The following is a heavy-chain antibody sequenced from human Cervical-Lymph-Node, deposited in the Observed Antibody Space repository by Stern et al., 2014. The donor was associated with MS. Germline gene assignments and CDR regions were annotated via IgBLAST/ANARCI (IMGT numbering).Heavy chain of an antibody. CDR1: GGSISSSSYY. CDR2: IYYSGST. Sequence: QLQLQESGPGLVKPSETLSLTCTVSGGSISSSSYYWGWIRQPPGKGLEWIGSIYYSGSTYYNPSLKSRVTLSVDTSKNQFSLKLSSVTAADTAVYYCARRGKVITMVRGVIPPSVLDYWGQGTLVTVSS. D-gene: IGHD3-10*01. V-gene: IGHV4-39*01. CDR3: ARRGKVITMVRGVIPPSVLDY. J-gene: IGHJ4*02.